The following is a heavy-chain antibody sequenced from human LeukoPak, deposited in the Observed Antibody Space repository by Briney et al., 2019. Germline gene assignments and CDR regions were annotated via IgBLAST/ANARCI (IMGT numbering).Heavy chain of an antibody. CDR2: IKHDGSEK. J-gene: IGHJ4*02. CDR1: GFIFTGYF. Sequence: GSLRLSCAASGFIFTGYFMSWVRQAPGKGLEWVASIKHDGSEKYYVDSVRGRFTNSRDNTKNLLYLQMSSLRAEDTAVYYCATDRGWRTSGYYLYYFEYWGQGTLVTFSS. D-gene: IGHD3-3*01. CDR3: ATDRGWRTSGYYLYYFEY. V-gene: IGHV3-7*01.